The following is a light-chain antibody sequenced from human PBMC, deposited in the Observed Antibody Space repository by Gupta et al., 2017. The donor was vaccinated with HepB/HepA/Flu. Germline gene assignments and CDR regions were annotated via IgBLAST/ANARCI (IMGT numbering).Light chain of an antibody. Sequence: DIPLTQSPSFLSASVGDRVTITCRASLGISSYLAWYQQKPGKAPKLLIYAASTLESGVPSRFSGSGSGTEFTLTISSLQPEDFATYYCQQLNSYLWTFGQGTKVEIK. CDR1: LGISSY. CDR3: QQLNSYLWT. J-gene: IGKJ1*01. V-gene: IGKV1-9*01. CDR2: AAS.